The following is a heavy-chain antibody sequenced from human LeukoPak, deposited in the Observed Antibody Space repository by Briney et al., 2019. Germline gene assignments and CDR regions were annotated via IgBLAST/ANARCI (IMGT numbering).Heavy chain of an antibody. CDR2: INWNGGST. V-gene: IGHV3-20*04. CDR3: ARDGRYCSSTSCPPGGDYFDY. Sequence: PGGSLRLSCAASGFTFDDYGMSWVRQAPGKGLEWVSGINWNGGSTGYADSVKGRFSISRGNAKNSPYLQMNSLRAEDTALYYCARDGRYCSSTSCPPGGDYFDYWGQGTLVTVSS. CDR1: GFTFDDYG. J-gene: IGHJ4*02. D-gene: IGHD2-2*01.